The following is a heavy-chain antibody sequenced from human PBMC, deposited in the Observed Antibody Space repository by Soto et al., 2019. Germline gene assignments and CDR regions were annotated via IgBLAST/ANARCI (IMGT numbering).Heavy chain of an antibody. Sequence: GESLKISCKGSGYSFTSYWIGWVRQMPGKGLEWMGIIYPGDSDTRYSPSFQGQVTISADKSISTAYLQWSSLEASDTAMYYCARHSTMVRGQDYYGMDVWGQGTTVTVSS. CDR3: ARHSTMVRGQDYYGMDV. CDR2: IYPGDSDT. V-gene: IGHV5-51*01. CDR1: GYSFTSYW. D-gene: IGHD3-10*01. J-gene: IGHJ6*02.